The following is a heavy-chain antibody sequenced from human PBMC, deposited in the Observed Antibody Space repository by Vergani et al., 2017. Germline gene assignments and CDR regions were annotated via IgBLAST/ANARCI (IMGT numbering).Heavy chain of an antibody. J-gene: IGHJ4*02. CDR2: INHSGST. CDR3: ARVSVDRGDYVFDC. D-gene: IGHD4-17*01. Sequence: QVQLQQWGAGLLKPSETLSLTCAVYGGSFSGYYWSWIRQPPGKGLEWIGEINHSGSTNYNPSLKSRVTISVDTSKNQFSLKLSSVTAADTAVYYCARVSVDRGDYVFDCWGQGTLVTVSS. CDR1: GGSFSGYY. V-gene: IGHV4-34*01.